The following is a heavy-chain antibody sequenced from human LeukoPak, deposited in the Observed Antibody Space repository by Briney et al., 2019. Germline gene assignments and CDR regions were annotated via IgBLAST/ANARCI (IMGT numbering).Heavy chain of an antibody. J-gene: IGHJ6*02. CDR2: FYYSGDT. Sequence: SETLSLTCNVSGDSIRGFYWGWIRQPPGKGLEWIGYFYYSGDTNYNPALESRVIISVDTSKNQFSLKLSSLTAADTAEYYCARGSGYCSGGSCYVVYYGMDVWGQGTTVTVSS. CDR1: GDSIRGFY. V-gene: IGHV4-59*01. D-gene: IGHD2-15*01. CDR3: ARGSGYCSGGSCYVVYYGMDV.